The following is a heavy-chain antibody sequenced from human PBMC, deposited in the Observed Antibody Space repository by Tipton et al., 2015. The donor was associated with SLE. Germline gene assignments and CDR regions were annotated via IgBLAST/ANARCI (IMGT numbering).Heavy chain of an antibody. Sequence: SLRLSCAASGFTFSSYSMNWVRQAPGKGLEWVSSISSSSSYIYYADSVKGRFTISRDNAKNSLYLQMNSLRAEDTAVYYCAKPGLSRGVVGALGYWGQGTLVTVSS. D-gene: IGHD1-26*01. CDR2: ISSSSSYI. CDR1: GFTFSSYS. V-gene: IGHV3-21*01. CDR3: AKPGLSRGVVGALGY. J-gene: IGHJ4*02.